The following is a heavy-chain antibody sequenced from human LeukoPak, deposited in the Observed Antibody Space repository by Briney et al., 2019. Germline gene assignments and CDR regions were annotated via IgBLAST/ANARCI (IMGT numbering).Heavy chain of an antibody. CDR3: TRDRYYDSSGYFYYYGMDV. D-gene: IGHD3-22*01. J-gene: IGHJ6*02. V-gene: IGHV3-30-3*01. CDR1: GFTFSGYA. Sequence: GGSLRLSCAASGFTFSGYAMHWVRQAPGKGLEWVAVISYDGSNEYYAGSVKGRFTISRDNAKNTLFLQMNSLRAEDTAVYFCTRDRYYDSSGYFYYYGMDVWGQGTTVTVSS. CDR2: ISYDGSNE.